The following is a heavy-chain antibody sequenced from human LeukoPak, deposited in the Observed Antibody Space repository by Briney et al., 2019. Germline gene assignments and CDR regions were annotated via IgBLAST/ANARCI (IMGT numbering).Heavy chain of an antibody. CDR2: ITYSGST. CDR3: ARHGSSYSFDC. CDR1: GGSISSYY. D-gene: IGHD6-13*01. J-gene: IGHJ4*02. Sequence: PSETLSLTCAVSGGSISSYYWSWIRQPPGKGLEWIDYITYSGSTNYNPSLKSRVTMSVDTSKNQLSLRLSCVTAADTAVYYCARHGSSYSFDCWGQGTLVTVSS. V-gene: IGHV4-59*08.